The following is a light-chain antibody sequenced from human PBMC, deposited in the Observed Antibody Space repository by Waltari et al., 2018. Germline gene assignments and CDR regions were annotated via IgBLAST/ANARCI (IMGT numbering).Light chain of an antibody. Sequence: EIVLTQSPATLSLSPGERATLSCSPRHSVSSYLAWYQQKPGQAPRLLMYDVSNRATGIPARFSGSGYGTDFTLTISSREPEDFAVYYCQQRSNWPGTFGPGTKVDIK. CDR3: QQRSNWPGT. CDR1: HSVSSY. CDR2: DVS. V-gene: IGKV3-11*01. J-gene: IGKJ3*01.